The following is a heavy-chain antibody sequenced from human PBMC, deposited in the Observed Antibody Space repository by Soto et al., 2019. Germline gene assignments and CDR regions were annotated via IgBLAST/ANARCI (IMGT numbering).Heavy chain of an antibody. J-gene: IGHJ4*02. Sequence: PSETLSLTCTVSGGSISSSSYYWGWIRQPPGKGLEWIGSIYYSGSTYYNPSLKSRVTISVDTSKNQFSLKLSSVTAADTAVYYCARRDYDFWSGYYPSRYFDYWGQGTLVTVSS. V-gene: IGHV4-39*01. CDR3: ARRDYDFWSGYYPSRYFDY. D-gene: IGHD3-3*01. CDR2: IYYSGST. CDR1: GGSISSSSYY.